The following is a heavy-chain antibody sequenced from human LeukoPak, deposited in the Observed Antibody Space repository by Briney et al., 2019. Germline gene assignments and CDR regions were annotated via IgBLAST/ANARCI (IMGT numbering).Heavy chain of an antibody. Sequence: SETLSLTCTVSGGSISNYYWSWIRQPAGKGLEWIGRIYTSESTNYNPSLKSRVTMSLDTSKTQFSLKLSSVTAADTAVYYCTRGLIAASYWGQGTLVTVSS. J-gene: IGHJ4*02. CDR1: GGSISNYY. CDR2: IYTSEST. V-gene: IGHV4-4*07. D-gene: IGHD6-13*01. CDR3: TRGLIAASY.